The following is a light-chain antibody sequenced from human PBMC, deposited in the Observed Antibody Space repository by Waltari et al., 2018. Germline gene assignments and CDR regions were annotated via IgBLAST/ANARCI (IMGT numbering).Light chain of an antibody. Sequence: QAALTQPASVSGSTGQSITISCTGTNSNVGSQNKVSWYQQHPGKAPKLMIYEVTKRPSGLSNRFSGSKSGNTASLTITELQAEDEADYYCSSYAGNDLVIFGGGTKLTVL. CDR3: SSYAGNDLVI. CDR2: EVT. CDR1: NSNVGSQNK. V-gene: IGLV2-14*01. J-gene: IGLJ2*01.